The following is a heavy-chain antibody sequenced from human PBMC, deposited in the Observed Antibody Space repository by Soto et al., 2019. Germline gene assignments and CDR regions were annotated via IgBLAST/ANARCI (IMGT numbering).Heavy chain of an antibody. CDR2: ISYDGNNQ. CDR1: GFTFSDYA. D-gene: IGHD3-10*01. J-gene: IGHJ6*02. V-gene: IGHV3-30-3*01. CDR3: ARDRTIYFYYAMDV. Sequence: QVQLVESGGGVVQPGRSLRLSCAASGFTFSDYAIHWVRQAPGKGLEWVAVISYDGNNQYYADSVKGRFTISRDNSKNPLYLQLHSLGAEDTAVYYCARDRTIYFYYAMDVWGQGTTVIVS.